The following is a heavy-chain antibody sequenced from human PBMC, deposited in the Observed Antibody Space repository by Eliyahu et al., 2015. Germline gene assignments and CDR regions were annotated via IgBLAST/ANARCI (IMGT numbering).Heavy chain of an antibody. CDR1: GYSSTEFR. CDR2: INPQTGLT. D-gene: IGHD5-12*01. Sequence: QVVVVQSGSEVKRPGASVRLSCRASGYSSTEFRLYWTRQVPGQGLEWVGWINPQTGLTLFGDSFLGRVTLTADASMNEVYMDLNTLRPEDTAVYYCARGHPVGLIDTWGQGSHLTVSS. J-gene: IGHJ5*02. CDR3: ARGHPVGLIDT. V-gene: IGHV1-8*01.